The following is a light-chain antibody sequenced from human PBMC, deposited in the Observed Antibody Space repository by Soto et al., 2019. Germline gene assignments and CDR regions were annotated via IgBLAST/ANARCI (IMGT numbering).Light chain of an antibody. Sequence: EIVMTQSPATLSVSPGERVTLSCRASQSVSSYLAWYQQKPGQAPRLLIYGASTRATGTPVRFSGSGSGTEFTLTISSLQSEDFVVYCCQQYNNWPLTFGGGTKVDIK. CDR2: GAS. V-gene: IGKV3-15*01. CDR1: QSVSSY. CDR3: QQYNNWPLT. J-gene: IGKJ4*01.